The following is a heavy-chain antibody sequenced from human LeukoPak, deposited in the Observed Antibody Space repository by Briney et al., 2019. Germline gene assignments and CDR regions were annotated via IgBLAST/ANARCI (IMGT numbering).Heavy chain of an antibody. CDR3: ARDWGYYDSNNYYVQPFDY. Sequence: ASVKVSCEASGYTFTGYYLHWVRQAPGEGLEWMGRINPQSGGTDYAQNFQGRVTMTRDTSISTVYMELSRLRSDDTAVYYCARDWGYYDSNNYYVQPFDYWGQGTLVAVSS. V-gene: IGHV1-2*02. CDR2: INPQSGGT. CDR1: GYTFTGYY. D-gene: IGHD3-22*01. J-gene: IGHJ4*02.